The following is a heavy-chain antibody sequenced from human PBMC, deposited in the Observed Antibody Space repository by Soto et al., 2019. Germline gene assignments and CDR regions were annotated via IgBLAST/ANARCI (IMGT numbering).Heavy chain of an antibody. CDR3: AKGAYDSHRSSTDF. J-gene: IGHJ4*02. Sequence: SLRLSCAASGFTFNNYAMFWFRRAPGEGLQWVSTLSGASGSPYYADSVKGRFTVSRDSSKNTLYLQMDTLRAEDTAVYYCAKGAYDSHRSSTDFWGQGTLVTVSS. V-gene: IGHV3-23*01. CDR2: LSGASGSP. CDR1: GFTFNNYA. D-gene: IGHD3-22*01.